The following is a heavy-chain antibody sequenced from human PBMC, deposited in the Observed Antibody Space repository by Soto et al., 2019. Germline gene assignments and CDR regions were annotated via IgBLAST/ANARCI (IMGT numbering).Heavy chain of an antibody. CDR1: GGSISSGDYY. CDR3: ARDVVATIRGDHYFDY. J-gene: IGHJ4*02. Sequence: QVQLQESGPGLLKPSQTLSLTCTVSGGSISSGDYYWNWIRQPPGKGLEWIGYIYYSGSTDYNPSIQSRVTISVDTSKNLVSLKLSSVTAADTAVYYCARDVVATIRGDHYFDYWGQGALVTVSS. V-gene: IGHV4-30-4*01. D-gene: IGHD5-12*01. CDR2: IYYSGST.